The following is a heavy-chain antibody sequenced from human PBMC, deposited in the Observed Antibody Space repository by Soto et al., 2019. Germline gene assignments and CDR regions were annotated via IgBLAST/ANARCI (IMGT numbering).Heavy chain of an antibody. D-gene: IGHD5-12*01. J-gene: IGHJ4*02. Sequence: ASVKVSCKASGDTFSTYTITWMRQAPGQGLEWMGGIIPRSATSKYAQKFQGRVTITADESTSTAYMELSSLRSEDTAVYCCARLGHTRGYSGYDMFDYWGQGTLVTVSS. CDR2: IIPRSATS. V-gene: IGHV1-69*13. CDR1: GDTFSTYT. CDR3: ARLGHTRGYSGYDMFDY.